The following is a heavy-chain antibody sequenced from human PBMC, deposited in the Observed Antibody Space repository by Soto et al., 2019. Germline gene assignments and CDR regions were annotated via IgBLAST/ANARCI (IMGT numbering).Heavy chain of an antibody. CDR1: GITFSSYG. Sequence: WGSLRLSCAASGITFSSYGMHWVRQAPGKGLEWVAVISYDGINKYYADSVKGRFTVSRDNSKNTLYLQMNSLRDEDTALYYCARDFSRGGSGYYPFDSWGQGTLVTVSS. V-gene: IGHV3-30*03. D-gene: IGHD3-22*01. J-gene: IGHJ4*02. CDR2: ISYDGINK. CDR3: ARDFSRGGSGYYPFDS.